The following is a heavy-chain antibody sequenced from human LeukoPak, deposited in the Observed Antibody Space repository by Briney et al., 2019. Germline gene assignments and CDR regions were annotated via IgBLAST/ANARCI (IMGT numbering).Heavy chain of an antibody. D-gene: IGHD6-13*01. CDR2: VYYVGST. V-gene: IGHV4-31*02. CDR1: GASISSGGYY. CDR3: ARGGVYISSWYNC. Sequence: PSETLSLTCSVSGASISSGGYYWTWIAQYPGKGLEWIGHVYYVGSTSYNPSLKSRLTMSIDSSKNQFSLRLTSVTAADSAIYYCARGGVYISSWYNCWGQGTQVTVSS. J-gene: IGHJ4*02.